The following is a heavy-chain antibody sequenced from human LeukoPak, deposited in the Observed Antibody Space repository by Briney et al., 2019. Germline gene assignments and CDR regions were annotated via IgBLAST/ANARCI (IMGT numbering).Heavy chain of an antibody. D-gene: IGHD2/OR15-2a*01. CDR3: ARALSWTRFDP. V-gene: IGHV4-39*07. Sequence: PSETLSLTCTVSGGSISSSSYYWGWIRQPPGKGLEWIGSIYYSGSTYYNPSLKSRVTISVDTSKNQFSLKLSSVTAADTAVYYCARALSWTRFDPWGQGTLVTVSS. CDR2: IYYSGST. J-gene: IGHJ5*02. CDR1: GGSISSSSYY.